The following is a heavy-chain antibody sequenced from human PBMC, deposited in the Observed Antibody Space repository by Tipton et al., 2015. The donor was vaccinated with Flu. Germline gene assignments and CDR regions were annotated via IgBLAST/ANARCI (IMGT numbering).Heavy chain of an antibody. CDR3: ARRDFSNYVSEPKNWFDP. J-gene: IGHJ5*02. Sequence: TLSLTCGVSGDSIRSSNYYWGWIRQPPGKGLEWIATIHRSGSTNYNPSLRSRVTISVDTSKNQFSLEMRSVTASDMAVYYCARRDFSNYVSEPKNWFDPWGQGTLVTVSS. CDR1: GDSIRSSNYY. V-gene: IGHV4-38-2*01. D-gene: IGHD4-11*01. CDR2: IHRSGST.